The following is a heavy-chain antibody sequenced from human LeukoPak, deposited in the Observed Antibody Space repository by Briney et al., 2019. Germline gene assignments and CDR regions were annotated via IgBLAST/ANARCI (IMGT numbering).Heavy chain of an antibody. J-gene: IGHJ6*03. Sequence: GASVKVSCKASGYTFTDYGINWVRQATGQGLEWMGWMNPNSGNTGYAQKFQGRVTITRNTSISTAYMELSSLRSEDTAVYYCARGLFPPTYYDFWSGYYPSHYYYYMDVWGKGTTVTVSS. CDR3: ARGLFPPTYYDFWSGYYPSHYYYYMDV. CDR2: MNPNSGNT. CDR1: GYTFTDYG. D-gene: IGHD3-3*01. V-gene: IGHV1-8*03.